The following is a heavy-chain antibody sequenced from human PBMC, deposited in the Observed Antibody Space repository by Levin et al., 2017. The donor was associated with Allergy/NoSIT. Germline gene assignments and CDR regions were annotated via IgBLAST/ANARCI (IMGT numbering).Heavy chain of an antibody. J-gene: IGHJ4*02. V-gene: IGHV1-18*01. CDR3: ARGGWYCPGENCYPAETDN. CDR1: GYTFREYG. CDR2: VRGKRDNT. D-gene: IGHD6-19*01. Sequence: GESLKISCKASGYTFREYGLTWVRQAPGQGLEWVGWVRGKRDNTNYAQKFQGRVAMTTDTSTSTAYMELRSLTSDDTAVYFCARGGWYCPGENCYPAETDNWGPGTLVIVSS.